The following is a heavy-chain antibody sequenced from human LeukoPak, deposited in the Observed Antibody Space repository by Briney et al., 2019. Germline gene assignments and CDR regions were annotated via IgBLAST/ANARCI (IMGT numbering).Heavy chain of an antibody. CDR2: IKQDGSEK. CDR3: ARDYPAGDLDWFDP. Sequence: GGSLRLSCAASGFTFSSYWMSWVRQAPGKGLEWVANIKQDGSEKYYVDSVKGRFTISGDNAKNSLYLQMNSLRAEDTAVYYCARDYPAGDLDWFDPWGQGTLVTVSS. V-gene: IGHV3-7*01. CDR1: GFTFSSYW. J-gene: IGHJ5*02. D-gene: IGHD2-2*01.